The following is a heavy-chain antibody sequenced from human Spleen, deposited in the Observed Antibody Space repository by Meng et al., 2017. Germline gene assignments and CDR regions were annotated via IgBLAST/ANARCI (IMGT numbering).Heavy chain of an antibody. J-gene: IGHJ4*02. CDR1: GYTFTSHV. CDR2: INAGNGNT. Sequence: ASVKVSCKASGYTFTSHVMHWVRQDPGQGLEWMGRINAGNGNTKYSQKFQGRVTITRDTSASTVYMELSSLRSEDTAVYYCARADVDTAIYYWGQGTLVTVSS. D-gene: IGHD5-18*01. V-gene: IGHV1-3*01. CDR3: ARADVDTAIYY.